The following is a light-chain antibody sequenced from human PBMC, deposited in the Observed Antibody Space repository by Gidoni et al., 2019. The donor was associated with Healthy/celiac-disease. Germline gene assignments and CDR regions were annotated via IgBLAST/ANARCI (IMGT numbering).Light chain of an antibody. CDR3: QTWGTGQPWV. CDR1: SGHRSYA. Sequence: QLVLTQSPSASASLGASVKLTCTLSSGHRSYAIAWHQQQPEKGPRYLMKLNSDGSHSKGDGIPDRFSGSSSGAERYLTISSLQSEDEADYYCQTWGTGQPWVFGGGTKLTVL. V-gene: IGLV4-69*01. J-gene: IGLJ3*02. CDR2: LNSDGSH.